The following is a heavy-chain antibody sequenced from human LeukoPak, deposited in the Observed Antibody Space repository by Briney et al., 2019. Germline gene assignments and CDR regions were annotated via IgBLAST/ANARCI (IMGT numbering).Heavy chain of an antibody. CDR3: ARDNYGDGDAFDI. Sequence: PGGSLRLSCAASGFTVSSNYMSWVRQAPGKGLEWVSVIYSGGSTYYADSVKGRFTISRDNSKNTLYLQMNSLRAEDTAVYYCARDNYGDGDAFDIWGQGTMVTVSS. V-gene: IGHV3-53*01. CDR2: IYSGGST. J-gene: IGHJ3*02. CDR1: GFTVSSNY. D-gene: IGHD4-17*01.